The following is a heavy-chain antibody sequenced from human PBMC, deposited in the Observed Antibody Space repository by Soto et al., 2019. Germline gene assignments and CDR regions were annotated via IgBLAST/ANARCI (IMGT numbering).Heavy chain of an antibody. CDR3: ARGSWGYFDS. CDR2: IYSSGSS. CDR1: GASISNHIYY. Sequence: QLQLLESGPGLVKPSEALSLTCSVSGASISNHIYYWGWFRQPPGKGLEWIGKIYSSGSSYYSTSLESRVTISVDSSKNQFSLKLNSVTAADTATYFCARGSWGYFDSRGQGSLVTVSS. D-gene: IGHD3-16*01. J-gene: IGHJ4*02. V-gene: IGHV4-39*02.